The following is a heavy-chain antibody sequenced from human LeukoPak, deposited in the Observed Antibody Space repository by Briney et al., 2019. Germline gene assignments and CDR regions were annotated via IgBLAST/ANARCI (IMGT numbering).Heavy chain of an antibody. CDR1: GFTFSDYY. J-gene: IGHJ4*02. D-gene: IGHD3-22*01. V-gene: IGHV3-11*04. CDR2: ISSSGSML. CDR3: ARLYYYDSSGYLGHDY. Sequence: PGGSLRLSCTVSGFTFSDYYMSWVRQAPGKGLEWVSYISSSGSMLHYADSVEGRFTISRDNAKNSLYLQMSSLRVEDTAVYYCARLYYYDSSGYLGHDYWGQGTLVTVSS.